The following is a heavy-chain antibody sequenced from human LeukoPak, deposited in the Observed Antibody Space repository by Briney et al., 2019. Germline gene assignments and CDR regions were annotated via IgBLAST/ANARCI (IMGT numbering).Heavy chain of an antibody. CDR3: ARDGPSGSHYPDYYYYGMDV. D-gene: IGHD3-10*01. CDR1: GYTFTSYY. J-gene: IGHJ6*02. V-gene: IGHV1-46*01. CDR2: INPSGGST. Sequence: ASVKVSCKASGYTFTSYYMHWVRQAPGQGLEWMGIINPSGGSTSYAQKFQGRVTMTRDTSTSTVYMELSSLRSDDTAVYYCARDGPSGSHYPDYYYYGMDVWGQGTTVTVSS.